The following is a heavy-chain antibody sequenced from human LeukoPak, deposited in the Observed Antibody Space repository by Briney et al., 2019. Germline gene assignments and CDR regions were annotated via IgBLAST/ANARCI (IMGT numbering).Heavy chain of an antibody. V-gene: IGHV6-1*01. CDR3: ARGPGYFQH. CDR2: TYYRSKWFS. CDR1: GYSVSSNSAA. J-gene: IGHJ1*01. Sequence: QSLSLSCAISGYSVSSNSAAWNWNTQSPSLGLELLGRTYYRSKWFSRYAVSVKSRITINADTSKNQFSLQLKPVTPGDTAVYYCARGPGYFQHWGQGTLVTVSS.